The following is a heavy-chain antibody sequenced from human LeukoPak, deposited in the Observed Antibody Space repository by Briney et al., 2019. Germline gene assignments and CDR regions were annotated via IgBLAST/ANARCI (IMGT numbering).Heavy chain of an antibody. Sequence: GGSLRLSCAASGFTFSSYSMNWVRQAPGKGLEWVSSISSSSYIYYADSVKGRFTISRDNAKNSLYLQMSSLSAEDTAVYYCARGVSSGQPYYFDYWGQGTLVTVSS. V-gene: IGHV3-21*01. D-gene: IGHD6-19*01. J-gene: IGHJ4*02. CDR2: ISSSSYI. CDR1: GFTFSSYS. CDR3: ARGVSSGQPYYFDY.